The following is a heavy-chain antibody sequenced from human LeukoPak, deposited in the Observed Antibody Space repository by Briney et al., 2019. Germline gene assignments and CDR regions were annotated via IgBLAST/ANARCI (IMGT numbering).Heavy chain of an antibody. D-gene: IGHD1-26*01. CDR1: GYTFTGYY. CDR2: INPSSGGT. Sequence: GASVKVSCKSSGYTFTGYYMHWVRHAPGQELGWMGWINPSSGGTNYAQKFQGRVTMTRDTSISTAYMDLSRLRSDDTAVYYCARGSIVGATFDYFDYWGQGTLVTVSS. J-gene: IGHJ4*02. V-gene: IGHV1-2*02. CDR3: ARGSIVGATFDYFDY.